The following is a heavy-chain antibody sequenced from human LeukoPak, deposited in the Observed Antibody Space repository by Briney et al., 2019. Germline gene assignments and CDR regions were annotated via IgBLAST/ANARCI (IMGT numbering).Heavy chain of an antibody. J-gene: IGHJ4*02. D-gene: IGHD6-13*01. Sequence: SETLSLTCTVSGYSISSGYYWGWIRQPPGKGLEWIGSISYSGSTYYNPSLKSRVTISVDTSKNQFSLKLSSVTAADTAVYYCARCKLGSSWFLDYWGQGTLVTVSS. CDR1: GYSISSGYY. CDR2: ISYSGST. V-gene: IGHV4-38-2*02. CDR3: ARCKLGSSWFLDY.